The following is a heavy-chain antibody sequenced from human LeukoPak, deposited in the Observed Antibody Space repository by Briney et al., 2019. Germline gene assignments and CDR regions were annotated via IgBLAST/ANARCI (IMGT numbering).Heavy chain of an antibody. Sequence: ASVKVSCKASGGTFSRYSINWVRQAPGRGLEWVSSITSSSSYIYYADSVKGRFTISRDNAKNSLYLQMNSLRAEDTAVYYCARTFVVVTAEDAFDIWGQGTMVTVSS. V-gene: IGHV3-21*01. CDR2: ITSSSSYI. CDR1: GGTFSRYS. D-gene: IGHD2-21*02. CDR3: ARTFVVVTAEDAFDI. J-gene: IGHJ3*02.